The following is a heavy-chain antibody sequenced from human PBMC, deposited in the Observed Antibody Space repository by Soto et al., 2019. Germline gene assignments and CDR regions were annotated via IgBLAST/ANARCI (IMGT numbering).Heavy chain of an antibody. D-gene: IGHD3-3*01. J-gene: IGHJ3*02. CDR3: ENPDYVLWTGYHDAFEI. CDR2: VYCSGRT. Sequence: QLQLQESGPGLVKPSETLSLTCTVSGGSISSCSYYWGWVRQPPGKGLECIGSVYCSGRTYYNPSLKIRATISVDTSKNQFSIKLSSVTAAYTAVYYCENPDYVLWTGYHDAFEIWGQGTMVTFSS. CDR1: GGSISSCSYY. V-gene: IGHV4-39*01.